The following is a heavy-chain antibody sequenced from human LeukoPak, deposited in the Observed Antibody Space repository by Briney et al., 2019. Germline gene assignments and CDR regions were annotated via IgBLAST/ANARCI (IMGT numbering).Heavy chain of an antibody. Sequence: GGSLRLSCAASGFTVSSNYMSWVRQAPGKGLEWVSVIYSGGSTYYADSVKGRFTISRDNSKNTLYLQMNSLRAEDTAVYYCARVVAGTSIDYWGQGTLVTVSS. CDR2: IYSGGST. J-gene: IGHJ4*02. CDR1: GFTVSSNY. V-gene: IGHV3-66*02. CDR3: ARVVAGTSIDY. D-gene: IGHD1-1*01.